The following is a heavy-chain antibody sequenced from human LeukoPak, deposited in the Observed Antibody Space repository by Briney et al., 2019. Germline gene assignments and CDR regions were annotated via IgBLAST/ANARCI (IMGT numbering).Heavy chain of an antibody. J-gene: IGHJ4*02. CDR2: MNPNSGNT. D-gene: IGHD6-19*01. CDR3: TRGSSGRRDN. V-gene: IGHV1-8*01. CDR1: GHTFTSCD. Sequence: GASVKVSCKASGHTFTSCDINWVRQATGQGLEWMGWMNPNSGNTGYGQSFQGRITMTRDIPIGTAYMELSNLTSEDTAIYYCTRGSSGRRDNWGQGTLVTVSA.